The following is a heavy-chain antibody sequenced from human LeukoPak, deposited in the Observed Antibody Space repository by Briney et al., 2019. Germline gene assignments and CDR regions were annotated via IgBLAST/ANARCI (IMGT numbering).Heavy chain of an antibody. J-gene: IGHJ6*03. CDR1: GGTFSSYA. CDR3: ARGESAMADRSRANYYYYYMDV. CDR2: IIPIFGTA. D-gene: IGHD1-14*01. V-gene: IGHV1-69*05. Sequence: SVKVSCKASGGTFSSYAISWVRQAPGQGLEWMGGIIPIFGTANYAQKFQGRVTITTDESTTPAYMELSSLRSEDMAVYYCARGESAMADRSRANYYYYYMDVWGKGTTVTVSS.